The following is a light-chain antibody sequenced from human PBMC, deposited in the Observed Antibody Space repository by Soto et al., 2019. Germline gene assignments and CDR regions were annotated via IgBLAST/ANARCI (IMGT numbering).Light chain of an antibody. Sequence: QSALTQPASVSGSPGQSIAISCTGTSSDIGAYDYVSWYQQHPGKAPKLMIYDVSNRPSGVSNRFSGSKSGNTASLTISGLQAEDEADYYCSSYTSSSTYVFGEGTKVTVL. CDR2: DVS. J-gene: IGLJ1*01. V-gene: IGLV2-14*03. CDR1: SSDIGAYDY. CDR3: SSYTSSSTYV.